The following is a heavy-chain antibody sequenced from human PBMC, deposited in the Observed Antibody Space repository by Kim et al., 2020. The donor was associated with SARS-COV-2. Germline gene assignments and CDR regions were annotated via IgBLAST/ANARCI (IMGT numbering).Heavy chain of an antibody. CDR1: GFTFSDYY. CDR2: ISTSGSTT. CDR3: ARDTIAAARYGWFDP. J-gene: IGHJ5*02. V-gene: IGHV3-11*01. D-gene: IGHD6-13*01. Sequence: GGSLRLSCAASGFTFSDYYMNWIRQTPGKGLEWVSYISTSGSTTHYADSVKGRFTISRDNAKNSLYLHMNSLRGEDTAVYYCARDTIAAARYGWFDPWG.